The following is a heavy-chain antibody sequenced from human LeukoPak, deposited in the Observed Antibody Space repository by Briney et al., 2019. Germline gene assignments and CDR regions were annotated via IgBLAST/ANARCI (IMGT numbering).Heavy chain of an antibody. Sequence: PGGSLRLSCAASGFTFSSYGVNWVRQAPGKGLEWVSYISSSGTTIYYADSVKGRFAISRDNAKDSLYLQMNSLRAEDAAAYYCARGSGNWHYFDYWGQGTLVTVSS. CDR3: ARGSGNWHYFDY. J-gene: IGHJ4*02. CDR2: ISSSGTTI. V-gene: IGHV3-48*03. CDR1: GFTFSSYG. D-gene: IGHD1-20*01.